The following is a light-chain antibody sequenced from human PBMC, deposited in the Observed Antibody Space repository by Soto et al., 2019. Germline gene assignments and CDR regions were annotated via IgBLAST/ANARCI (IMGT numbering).Light chain of an antibody. CDR2: DVS. CDR1: SSDVVGYNY. CDR3: SSYTSSSTLSYV. Sequence: QSVLTQPASVSGSPGQSITLSCTGTSSDVVGYNYVSWYQQHPGKAPKLMIYDVSNRPSGVSNRFSGSKSGNTASLTISGLQAEDEADYYCSSYTSSSTLSYVFGTGTKVTVL. V-gene: IGLV2-14*01. J-gene: IGLJ1*01.